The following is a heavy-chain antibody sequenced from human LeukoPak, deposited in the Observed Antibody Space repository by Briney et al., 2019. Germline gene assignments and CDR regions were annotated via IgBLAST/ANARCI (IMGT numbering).Heavy chain of an antibody. J-gene: IGHJ6*03. CDR3: ASLPRQSTYYYYYMDV. V-gene: IGHV4-34*01. CDR2: INHSGST. CDR1: GGSFSGYY. D-gene: IGHD1-1*01. Sequence: SETLSLTCAVYGGSFSGYYWSWIRRPPGKGLEWIGEINHSGSTNYNPSLKSRVTISVDTSKNQFSLKLSSVTAADTAVYYCASLPRQSTYYYYYMDVWGKGTTVTVSS.